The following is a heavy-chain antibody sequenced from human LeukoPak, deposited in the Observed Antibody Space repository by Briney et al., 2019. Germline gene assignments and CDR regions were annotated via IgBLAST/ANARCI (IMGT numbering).Heavy chain of an antibody. CDR3: ARGSDYYGSGSYYREWNWFDP. V-gene: IGHV4-30-4*08. CDR2: IYYSGST. J-gene: IGHJ5*02. D-gene: IGHD3-10*01. CDR1: GGSISSGDYY. Sequence: SETLSLTCTVSGGSISSGDYYWSWIRQPPGKGLEWIGYIYYSGSTYYNPSLKSRVTISVDTSKNQFSLKLSSVTAADTAVYYCARGSDYYGSGSYYREWNWFDPWGQGTLVTVSS.